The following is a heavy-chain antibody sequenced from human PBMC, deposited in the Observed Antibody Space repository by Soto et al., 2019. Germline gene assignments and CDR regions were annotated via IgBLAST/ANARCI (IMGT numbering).Heavy chain of an antibody. CDR2: IYYRGST. CDR3: ARRIAVAGTSGWFGP. J-gene: IGHJ5*02. Sequence: QVQLQESGPRLVKPSQTLSLTCTVSGGSISSGDSYWSWIRQPPGQGLEWIGYIYYRGSTYYNPSTRRRVSISIDTSKNTCSLKLSSVTAADTAMYYWARRIAVAGTSGWFGPWGQGTLVTVSS. CDR1: GGSISSGDSY. V-gene: IGHV4-30-4*01. D-gene: IGHD6-19*01.